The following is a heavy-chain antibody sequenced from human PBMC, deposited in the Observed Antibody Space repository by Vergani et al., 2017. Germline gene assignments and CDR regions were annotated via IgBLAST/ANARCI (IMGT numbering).Heavy chain of an antibody. V-gene: IGHV3-30*02. CDR1: GFTFNRYG. Sequence: GQLVESGGDWVQRGGSLRLSCAASGFTFNRYGMQWVRQAPGKGLEWVAYVLFDGSNEYYADSVKGRFIVSRDNSNDALYLQMNSLRTDDTAVYYCARDLAYCHEGSCALWGQGSVVTVSS. J-gene: IGHJ4*02. CDR3: ARDLAYCHEGSCAL. CDR2: VLFDGSNE. D-gene: IGHD2-15*01.